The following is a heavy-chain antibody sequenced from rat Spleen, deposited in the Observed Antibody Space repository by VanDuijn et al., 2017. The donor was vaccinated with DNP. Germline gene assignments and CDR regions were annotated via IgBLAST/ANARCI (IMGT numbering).Heavy chain of an antibody. CDR3: ARAKYSSHYWYFDF. CDR2: IGSDGYAP. J-gene: IGHJ1*01. V-gene: IGHV5-22*01. CDR1: GFTFSDYY. Sequence: EVQLVESGGDLVQPGRSLKLFCAASGFTFSDYYMAWVRQAPTKGLEWVAYIGSDGYAPYYGDSVKGRFTISRDNAKSTLYLQMNSLRSEDTATYYCARAKYSSHYWYFDFWGPGTMVTVSS. D-gene: IGHD1-2*01.